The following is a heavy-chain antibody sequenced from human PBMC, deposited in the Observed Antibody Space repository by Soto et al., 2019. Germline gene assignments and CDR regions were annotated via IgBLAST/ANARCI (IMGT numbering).Heavy chain of an antibody. CDR1: GYTFTSYA. Sequence: QVQLVQSGAEVKKPGASVKVSCKASGYTFTSYAMNWVRQAPGQRLEWMGWINAGNGNTKYSQKFQGRVTITRDTSASTDYMELSSLRSEDTAVYYCARDTAPSDVWGQGTTVTVSS. D-gene: IGHD4-17*01. CDR3: ARDTAPSDV. J-gene: IGHJ6*02. CDR2: INAGNGNT. V-gene: IGHV1-3*01.